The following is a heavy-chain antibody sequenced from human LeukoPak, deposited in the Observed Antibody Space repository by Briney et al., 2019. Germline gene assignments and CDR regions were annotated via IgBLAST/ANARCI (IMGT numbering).Heavy chain of an antibody. J-gene: IGHJ4*02. Sequence: PGRSLRLSCTASGFTFGDYAMSWFRQAPGKGLEWVGFIRSKAYGGTTEYAASVKGRFTISRDDSKSIAYLQMNSLKTEYTAVYYCTRTRTYYYDSSGYYSQGYWGQGTLVTVSS. CDR3: TRTRTYYYDSSGYYSQGY. CDR1: GFTFGDYA. V-gene: IGHV3-49*03. CDR2: IRSKAYGGTT. D-gene: IGHD3-22*01.